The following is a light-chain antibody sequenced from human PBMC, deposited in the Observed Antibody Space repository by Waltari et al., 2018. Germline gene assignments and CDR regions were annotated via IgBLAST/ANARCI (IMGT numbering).Light chain of an antibody. CDR3: CSFRGGDSFV. CDR2: DVT. Sequence: QSALTQPASVSGSPGQSITISCIGTTSDIGDYYYVSWYQQFPGKAPKLILYDVTKRPSGISGRFSGSKSGNTASLTISGLQAEDEGDYYCCSFRGGDSFVFGTGTRVTVV. V-gene: IGLV2-14*03. CDR1: TSDIGDYYY. J-gene: IGLJ1*01.